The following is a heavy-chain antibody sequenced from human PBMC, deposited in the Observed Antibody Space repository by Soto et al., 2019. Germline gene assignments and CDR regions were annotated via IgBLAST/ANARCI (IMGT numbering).Heavy chain of an antibody. D-gene: IGHD3-10*01. CDR1: GGSISSSSYY. CDR3: AAYYYGSGSYYTPGQFFDY. J-gene: IGHJ4*02. Sequence: SETLSLTCTVSGGSISSSSYYWGWIRQPPGKGLEWIGSIYYSGSTYYNPSLKSRVTISVDTSKNQFSLKLSSVTAADTAVYYCAAYYYGSGSYYTPGQFFDYWGQGTLVTVSS. V-gene: IGHV4-39*01. CDR2: IYYSGST.